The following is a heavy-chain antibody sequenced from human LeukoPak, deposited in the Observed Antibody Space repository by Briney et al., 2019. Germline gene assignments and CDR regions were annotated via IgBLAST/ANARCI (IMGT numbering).Heavy chain of an antibody. Sequence: PGGSLRLSCAASGFTSSSYAMSWVRQAAGKGLEWVSGISGGGGSTYYADSVKGRFTISRDNSKNTLYVQMNSLRADDTAVYYCAKGLYSSRWYDFDYWGQGTLVTVSS. CDR3: AKGLYSSRWYDFDY. V-gene: IGHV3-23*01. CDR1: GFTSSSYA. J-gene: IGHJ4*02. CDR2: ISGGGGST. D-gene: IGHD6-13*01.